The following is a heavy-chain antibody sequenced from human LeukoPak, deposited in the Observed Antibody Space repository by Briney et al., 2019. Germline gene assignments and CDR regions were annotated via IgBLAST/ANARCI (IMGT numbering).Heavy chain of an antibody. Sequence: ASMKVSCKASGYTFTSYAMHWVRQAPGQRLEWMGWINAGNGNTKYSQKFQGRVTITRDTSASTAYMELSSLRSEDTAVYYCARQTSSWYYFDYWGQGTLVTVSS. CDR3: ARQTSSWYYFDY. CDR1: GYTFTSYA. D-gene: IGHD6-13*01. CDR2: INAGNGNT. J-gene: IGHJ4*02. V-gene: IGHV1-3*01.